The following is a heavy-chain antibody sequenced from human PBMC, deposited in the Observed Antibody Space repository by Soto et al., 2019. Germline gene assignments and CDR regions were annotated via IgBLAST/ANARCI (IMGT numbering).Heavy chain of an antibody. CDR1: GYTFTGYY. D-gene: IGHD5-12*01. CDR3: VRDLVTTIGDFDY. Sequence: ASVKVSCKPSGYTFTGYYIHWVRQAPGQGREGMGWINPNSGATNYAQKFQGRVTMTSDTSMSTAYVELARLRSDDTAVYYCVRDLVTTIGDFDYWGQGTLVTVSS. V-gene: IGHV1-2*02. CDR2: INPNSGAT. J-gene: IGHJ4*02.